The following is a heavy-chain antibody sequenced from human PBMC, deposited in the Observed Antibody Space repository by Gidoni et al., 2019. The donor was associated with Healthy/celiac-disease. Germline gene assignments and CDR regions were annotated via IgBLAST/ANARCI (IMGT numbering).Heavy chain of an antibody. V-gene: IGHV1-2*02. CDR2: INPNSGGT. Sequence: QVQLVQSGAEVKKPGASVKVSCKASGYTFTGYYMHWVRQAPGQGLEWMGWINPNSGGTNYAQKFQGRVTMTRDTSISTAYMELSRLRSDDTAVYYCARGLWVVVPAAIPRTLLGYWGQGTLVTVSS. J-gene: IGHJ4*02. CDR3: ARGLWVVVPAAIPRTLLGY. CDR1: GYTFTGYY. D-gene: IGHD2-2*02.